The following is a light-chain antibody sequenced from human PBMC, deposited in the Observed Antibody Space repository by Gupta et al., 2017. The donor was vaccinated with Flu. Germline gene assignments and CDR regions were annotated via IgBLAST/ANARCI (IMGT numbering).Light chain of an antibody. Sequence: QSVLTQPPSVSAAPGQQVTISCSGSNSNVGDSYVSWYQQLPETAPKLLIYDNDKRPSGIPDRFSGSKSGASASLVITGLQTGDEADYYCGTWDTSLRAGVFGGGTKVTVL. CDR3: GTWDTSLRAGV. J-gene: IGLJ2*01. CDR1: NSNVGDSY. CDR2: DND. V-gene: IGLV1-51*01.